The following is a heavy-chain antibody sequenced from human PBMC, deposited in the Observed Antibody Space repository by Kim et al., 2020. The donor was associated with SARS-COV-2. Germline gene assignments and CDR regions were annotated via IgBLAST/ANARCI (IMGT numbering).Heavy chain of an antibody. D-gene: IGHD6-19*01. CDR3: GSRPGIAVAGLDY. J-gene: IGHJ4*02. V-gene: IGHV1-3*01. Sequence: YSQKFQERVTITRDTSASTVYMELSSLRSEDTAVYYCGSRPGIAVAGLDYWGQGTLVTVSS.